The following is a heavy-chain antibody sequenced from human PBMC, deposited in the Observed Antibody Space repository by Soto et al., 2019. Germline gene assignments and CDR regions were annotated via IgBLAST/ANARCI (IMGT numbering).Heavy chain of an antibody. J-gene: IGHJ6*02. D-gene: IGHD3-10*02. V-gene: IGHV4-59*01. Sequence: SETLSLTCTVSGDSISSYYWSWIRQPPGKGLEWIGYIYYSGSTNYNPSLKSRVTISVDTSKNQFSLKLSSVTAADTAVYYCASVRGGYYCVMDFWGQGTRVTVSS. CDR1: GDSISSYY. CDR3: ASVRGGYYCVMDF. CDR2: IYYSGST.